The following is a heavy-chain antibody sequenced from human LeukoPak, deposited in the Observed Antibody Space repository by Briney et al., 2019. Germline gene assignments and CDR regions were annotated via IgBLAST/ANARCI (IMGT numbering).Heavy chain of an antibody. CDR1: GYSISSGYY. D-gene: IGHD3-10*01. V-gene: IGHV4-38-2*02. CDR2: IYHSGST. CDR3: ARAPFGELPNYMYYFDY. Sequence: PSETLSLTCTVSGYSISSGYYWGWIRQPPGKGLEWIGSIYHSGSTYYNPSLKSRVTISVDTSKNQFSLKLSSVTAADTAVCYCARAPFGELPNYMYYFDYWGQGTLVTVSS. J-gene: IGHJ4*02.